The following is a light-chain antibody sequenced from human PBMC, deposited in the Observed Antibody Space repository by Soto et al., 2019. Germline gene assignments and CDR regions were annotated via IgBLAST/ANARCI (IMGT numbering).Light chain of an antibody. V-gene: IGLV2-14*03. CDR3: TSYTSSSTYV. CDR1: SSDVGSYNY. J-gene: IGLJ1*01. Sequence: QSALTQPASVSGSPGQSITIFCTGTSSDVGSYNYVSWYQQHPGRAPKLMIYDVSSRPSGVSNRFSGSKSGNTASLTISGLQAEDEADYFCTSYTSSSTYVFGPGTRSPS. CDR2: DVS.